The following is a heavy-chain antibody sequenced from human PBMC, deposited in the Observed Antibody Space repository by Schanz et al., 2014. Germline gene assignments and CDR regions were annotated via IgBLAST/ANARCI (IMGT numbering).Heavy chain of an antibody. CDR1: GFTFSDHY. J-gene: IGHJ4*02. CDR3: ARDRGYCSGGSCLTFDY. V-gene: IGHV3-11*04. CDR2: ISSSGTTI. D-gene: IGHD2-15*01. Sequence: VQLVESGGGLVQPGGSLRLSCAASGFTFSDHYMDWVRQAPGKGLEWVSYISSSGTTIYYADSVKGRFTISRDNSKNTLYLQMNTLRAEDTAVYYCARDRGYCSGGSCLTFDYWGQGTLVTVSS.